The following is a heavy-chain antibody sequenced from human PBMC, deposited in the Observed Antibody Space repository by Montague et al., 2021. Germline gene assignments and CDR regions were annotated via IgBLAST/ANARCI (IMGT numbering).Heavy chain of an antibody. CDR3: AVTNPYYYYGMDV. CDR1: GASISDYY. CDR2: IYYSRRT. V-gene: IGHV4-59*01. J-gene: IGHJ6*02. Sequence: SETLSLTCSVSGASISDYYWSWIRHRPGKGLEWIGYIYYSRRTNYNPSLKSRVTISVDTSKNQFSLELSSVTAADTALYYCAVTNPYYYYGMDVWGQGTTVTVSS. D-gene: IGHD1-14*01.